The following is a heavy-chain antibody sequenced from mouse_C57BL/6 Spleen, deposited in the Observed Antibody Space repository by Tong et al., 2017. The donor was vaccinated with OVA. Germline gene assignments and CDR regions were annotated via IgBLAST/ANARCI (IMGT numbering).Heavy chain of an antibody. CDR1: GYTFTEYT. V-gene: IGHV1-22*01. J-gene: IGHJ1*01. CDR3: ARREGYFDV. Sequence: EVQLQESGPELVKPGASVKMSCKASGYTFTEYTMHWVKQSHGKSLEWIGGINPNNGGTSYNQKFKGKATLTVDKSSSEVDMELRSLTSEDDEGYYGARREGYFDVWGAGTTVTVSS. CDR2: INPNNGGT.